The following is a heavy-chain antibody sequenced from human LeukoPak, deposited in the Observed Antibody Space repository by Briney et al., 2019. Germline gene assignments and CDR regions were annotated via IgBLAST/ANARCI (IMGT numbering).Heavy chain of an antibody. J-gene: IGHJ6*02. D-gene: IGHD3-22*01. V-gene: IGHV3-30*18. CDR1: GFTFSSYG. CDR3: AKDLLAVVAYYYYGMDV. CDR2: ISYDGSNK. Sequence: GGSLRLSCAASGFTFSSYGMHWVRQAPGKGLEWVAVISYDGSNKYYADSVKGRFTISRDNSKNTLYLQMNSLRAEDTAVYYCAKDLLAVVAYYYYGMDVWGQGTTVTVSS.